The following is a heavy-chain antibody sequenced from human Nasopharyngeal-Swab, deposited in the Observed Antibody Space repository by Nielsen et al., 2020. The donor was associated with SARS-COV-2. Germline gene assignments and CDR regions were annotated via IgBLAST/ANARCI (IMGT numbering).Heavy chain of an antibody. Sequence: GESLKISCAASGFTFSSYAMSWVRQAPGKGLEWVSAISGSGGSTYYADSVKGRFTISRDNSKHSLYLQMNSLRAEDTAVYYCAKGESITIFGVGGTYFDYWGQGTLVTVSS. V-gene: IGHV3-23*01. D-gene: IGHD3-3*01. J-gene: IGHJ4*02. CDR2: ISGSGGST. CDR3: AKGESITIFGVGGTYFDY. CDR1: GFTFSSYA.